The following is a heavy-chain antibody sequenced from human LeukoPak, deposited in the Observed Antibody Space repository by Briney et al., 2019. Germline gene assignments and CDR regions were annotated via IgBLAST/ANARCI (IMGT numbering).Heavy chain of an antibody. CDR3: AKDSPLSGTYLFDY. J-gene: IGHJ4*02. CDR2: ISGSA. CDR1: GFTFSNYA. Sequence: GGSLRLSCAASGFTFSNYAMNWVRQAPGKGLEWVSGISGSAYYADSVKGRFTISRDNSKNTLFLQMNSLRAEDTAVYYCAKDSPLSGTYLFDYWGQGTLVTVSS. D-gene: IGHD1-26*01. V-gene: IGHV3-23*01.